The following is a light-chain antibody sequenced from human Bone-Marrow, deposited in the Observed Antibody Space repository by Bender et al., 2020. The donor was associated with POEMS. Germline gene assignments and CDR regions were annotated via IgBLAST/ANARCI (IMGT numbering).Light chain of an antibody. J-gene: IGLJ1*01. V-gene: IGLV2-14*03. CDR1: SSDVGGHSY. Sequence: QSVLTQPASVSGSPGQSITISCTGTSSDVGGHSYVSWYQQHPGKVPKLLIFDVSHRPSGISSRFSGSRSGNTASLTISRLQAEDEADYYCCSYASSTTLYVFGTGTKVTDL. CDR2: DVS. CDR3: CSYASSTTLYV.